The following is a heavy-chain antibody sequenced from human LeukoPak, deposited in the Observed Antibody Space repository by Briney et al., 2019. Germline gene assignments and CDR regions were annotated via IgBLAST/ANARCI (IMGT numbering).Heavy chain of an antibody. CDR1: GYTFTSYD. D-gene: IGHD2-2*01. CDR2: MNPNSGNT. Sequence: ASVTVSCKASGYTFTSYDINWVRQAPGQGLEWMGWMNPNSGNTGYAQKFQGRVTMTRNTSISTAYMELSSLRSEDTAVYYCARGYCSSTSCYLYYYYMDVWGKGTMVTVSS. CDR3: ARGYCSSTSCYLYYYYMDV. V-gene: IGHV1-8*01. J-gene: IGHJ6*03.